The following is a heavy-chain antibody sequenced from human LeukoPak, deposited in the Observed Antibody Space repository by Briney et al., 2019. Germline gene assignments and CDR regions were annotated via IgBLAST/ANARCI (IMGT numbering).Heavy chain of an antibody. V-gene: IGHV1-69*13. CDR1: GGTFSSYA. CDR3: ARGGPSILVVVAAQYDAFDI. Sequence: SVKVSCKASGGTFSSYAISWVRQAPGQGLEWMGGNIPIFGTANYAQKFQGRVTITADESTSTAYMELSSLRSEDTAVYYCARGGPSILVVVAAQYDAFDIWGQGTMVTVSS. CDR2: NIPIFGTA. J-gene: IGHJ3*02. D-gene: IGHD2-15*01.